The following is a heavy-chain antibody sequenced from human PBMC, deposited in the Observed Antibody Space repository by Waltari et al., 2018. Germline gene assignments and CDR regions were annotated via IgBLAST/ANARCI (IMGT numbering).Heavy chain of an antibody. CDR1: GFTFSSYW. Sequence: EVQLVESGGGLVQPGGSLRLACAASGFTFSSYWMSWVRQAPGKGLGWVANIKQDGSEKYYVDSVKGRFTISRDNAKNSLYLQMNSLRAEDTAVYYCARDSIYYDSSAWGQGTLVTVSS. CDR3: ARDSIYYDSSA. V-gene: IGHV3-7*01. J-gene: IGHJ5*02. CDR2: IKQDGSEK. D-gene: IGHD3-22*01.